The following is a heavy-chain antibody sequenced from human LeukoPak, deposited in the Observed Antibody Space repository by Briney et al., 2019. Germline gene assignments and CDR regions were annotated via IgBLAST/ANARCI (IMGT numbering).Heavy chain of an antibody. V-gene: IGHV4-59*08. CDR3: ARVPPDYNDLHDALDL. CDR2: IYYSGST. Sequence: KPSDTLSLTCTVSGGSISSYYWSWIRQPPGKGLEWIGYIYYSGSTNYNPSLKSRVTMSIDMSQNQFSLRLTSVTAADTAVYYCARVPPDYNDLHDALDLWGQGTVVTVSS. CDR1: GGSISSYY. D-gene: IGHD4-17*01. J-gene: IGHJ3*01.